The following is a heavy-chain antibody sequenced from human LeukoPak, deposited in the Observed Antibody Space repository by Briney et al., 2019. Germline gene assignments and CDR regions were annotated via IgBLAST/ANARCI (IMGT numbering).Heavy chain of an antibody. CDR1: GFSFNTCA. CDR2: ISGGGRST. CDR3: ARERYFDY. V-gene: IGHV3-23*01. J-gene: IGHJ4*02. Sequence: GGSLRLSCAASGFSFNTCAMSWVRQAPGKGREWVSTISGGGRSTDYADSVKGQFTISRDNSKNTLYLQMNSLRAEDTAVYYCARERYFDYWGQGTLVTVSS.